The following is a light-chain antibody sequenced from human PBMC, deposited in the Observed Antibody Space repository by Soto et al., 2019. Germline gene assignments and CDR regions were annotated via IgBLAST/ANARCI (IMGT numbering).Light chain of an antibody. J-gene: IGLJ2*01. CDR2: GNS. V-gene: IGLV1-40*01. CDR3: QSYASSLNGSV. Sequence: QSVLTQPPSVSGAPGQRVTISCTGSSSNIGAGYDVHWYQQLPGTAPKLLIYGNSNRPSGVPDRFSGSKSGTSASLAITGLQAEDEADYYCQSYASSLNGSVFGGGTKLTVL. CDR1: SSNIGAGYD.